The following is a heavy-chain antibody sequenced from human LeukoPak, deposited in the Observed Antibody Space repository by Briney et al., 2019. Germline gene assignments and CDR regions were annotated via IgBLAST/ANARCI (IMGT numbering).Heavy chain of an antibody. CDR1: GGSFSGYY. CDR2: INHSGST. V-gene: IGHV4-34*01. CDR3: ARGYCSGGSCYSGYYYSYGMDA. Sequence: SETLSLTCAVYGGSFSGYYWSWIRQPPGKGLEWIGEINHSGSTNYNPSLKSRVTISVDTSKNQFSLKLSSVTAADTAVYYCARGYCSGGSCYSGYYYSYGMDAWGQGTTVTVSS. D-gene: IGHD2-15*01. J-gene: IGHJ6*02.